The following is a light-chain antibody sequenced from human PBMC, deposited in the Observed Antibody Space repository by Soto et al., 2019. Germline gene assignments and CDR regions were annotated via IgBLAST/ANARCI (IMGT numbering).Light chain of an antibody. CDR3: QQYGSSLTWT. CDR2: AAS. V-gene: IGKV3-20*01. J-gene: IGKJ1*01. Sequence: EVVLTQSPGTVSLSPGERVTLSCRASQSVISNYLAWYQQRPGQAPRLLIYAASSRATGIPDRFSGSGSGTDFTLSISRLEPEDFAAHYCQQYGSSLTWTFGQGTKVE. CDR1: QSVISNY.